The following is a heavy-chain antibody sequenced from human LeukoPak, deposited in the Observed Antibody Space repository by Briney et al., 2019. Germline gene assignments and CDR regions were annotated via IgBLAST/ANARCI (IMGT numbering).Heavy chain of an antibody. CDR1: GFTFSSYG. CDR3: AKDESSGRSIYFDY. Sequence: PGRSLRLSCAASGFTFSSYGMHWVRQAPGKGLEWVAVISYDGSNKYYADSVKGRFTISRDNSKNTLYLQMNSLRGEDAAVYYCAKDESSGRSIYFDYWGQGTLVTVSS. V-gene: IGHV3-30*18. J-gene: IGHJ4*02. CDR2: ISYDGSNK. D-gene: IGHD6-19*01.